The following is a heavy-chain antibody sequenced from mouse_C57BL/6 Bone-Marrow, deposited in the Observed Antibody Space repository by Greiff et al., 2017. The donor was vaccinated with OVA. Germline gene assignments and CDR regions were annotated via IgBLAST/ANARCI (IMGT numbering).Heavy chain of an antibody. Sequence: EVNVVESGGGLVKPGGSLKLSCAASGFTFSSYAMSWVRQTPEKRLECVATISDGGSYTYYPDNVKGRFTISRDNAKNNLYLQMSHLKSEDTAMYYCAREAKPYYFDYWGQGTTLTVSS. CDR1: GFTFSSYA. J-gene: IGHJ2*01. D-gene: IGHD1-1*01. V-gene: IGHV5-4*01. CDR2: ISDGGSYT. CDR3: AREAKPYYFDY.